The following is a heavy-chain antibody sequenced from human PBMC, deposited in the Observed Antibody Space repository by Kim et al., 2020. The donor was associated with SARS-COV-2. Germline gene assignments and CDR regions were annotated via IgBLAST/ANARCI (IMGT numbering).Heavy chain of an antibody. V-gene: IGHV4-39*01. CDR1: GGSISSSSYY. Sequence: SETLSLTCTVSGGSISSSSYYWGWIRQPPGKGLEWIGSIYYSGSTYYNPSLKSRVTISVDTSKNQFSLKLSSVTAADTAVYYCARLGYSYGNPLFDYWGQGTLVTVSS. D-gene: IGHD5-18*01. CDR3: ARLGYSYGNPLFDY. J-gene: IGHJ4*02. CDR2: IYYSGST.